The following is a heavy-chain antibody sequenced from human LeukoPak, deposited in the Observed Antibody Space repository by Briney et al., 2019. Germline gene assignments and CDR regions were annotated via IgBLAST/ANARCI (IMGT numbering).Heavy chain of an antibody. CDR3: AGVGVGSWYYFDY. Sequence: ASVKVSCKASGGTFSSYAISWVRQAPGQGLEWMGGIIPIFGAANYAQKFQGRVTITADESTSTAYMELSSLRSEDTAVYYCAGVGVGSWYYFDYWGQGTLVTVSS. V-gene: IGHV1-69*13. D-gene: IGHD3-10*01. CDR2: IIPIFGAA. J-gene: IGHJ4*02. CDR1: GGTFSSYA.